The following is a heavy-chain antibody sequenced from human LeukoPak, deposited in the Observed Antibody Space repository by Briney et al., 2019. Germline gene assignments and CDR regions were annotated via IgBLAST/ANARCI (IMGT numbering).Heavy chain of an antibody. V-gene: IGHV1-8*01. CDR3: ARERIVVVPAAIDY. CDR1: GYTFTSYD. Sequence: RASVKVSCKASGYTFTSYDINWVRQATGQGLEWMGWMNPNSGNTGYAQKFQGRVTMTRDTSISTAYMELSRLRSDDTAVYYCARERIVVVPAAIDYWGQGTLVTVSS. CDR2: MNPNSGNT. D-gene: IGHD2-2*01. J-gene: IGHJ4*02.